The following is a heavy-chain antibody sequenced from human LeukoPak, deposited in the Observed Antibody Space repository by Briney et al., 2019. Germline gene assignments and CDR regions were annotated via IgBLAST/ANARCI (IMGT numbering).Heavy chain of an antibody. V-gene: IGHV3-23*01. CDR1: GFTFSSYG. Sequence: GGSLRLSCAASGFTFSSYGMSWVRQAPGQGLEWVSALSGSGGRTYYADSVKGRFTISRDNSKNTLYLQMNSLRAEDTAVYCCAKDRVGAIRYFDSWGQGTLVTVSS. D-gene: IGHD1-26*01. CDR3: AKDRVGAIRYFDS. J-gene: IGHJ4*02. CDR2: LSGSGGRT.